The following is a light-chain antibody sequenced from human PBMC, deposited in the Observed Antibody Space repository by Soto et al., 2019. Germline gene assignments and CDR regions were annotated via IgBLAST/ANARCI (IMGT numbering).Light chain of an antibody. Sequence: DLQMTQSPSSLSASVGDRVTITCRASQSISSYLNWYQQKPGKATKLLIYAASSLQSGVPSRFSGSGFGTDFTLTISSLQPEDFATYYCQQSYSTPRTFGGGTKVEIK. CDR3: QQSYSTPRT. CDR2: AAS. V-gene: IGKV1-39*01. J-gene: IGKJ4*01. CDR1: QSISSY.